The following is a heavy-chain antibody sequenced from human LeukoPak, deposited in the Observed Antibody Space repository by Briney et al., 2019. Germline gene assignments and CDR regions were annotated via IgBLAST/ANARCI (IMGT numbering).Heavy chain of an antibody. D-gene: IGHD1-26*01. Sequence: GGSLRLSCAASEFTFSAYWVHWVRQAPGKGLVWVSLINPDASTTAYADSVKGRFTISRDNAKNTLYLQMNSLRAEDTAVYYCAMSLYSGAYVTWGQGTLVTVSS. V-gene: IGHV3-74*01. CDR3: AMSLYSGAYVT. J-gene: IGHJ5*02. CDR2: INPDASTT. CDR1: EFTFSAYW.